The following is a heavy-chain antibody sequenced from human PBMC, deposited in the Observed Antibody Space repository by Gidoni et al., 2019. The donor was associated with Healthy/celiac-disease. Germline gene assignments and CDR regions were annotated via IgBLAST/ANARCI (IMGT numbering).Heavy chain of an antibody. Sequence: QVQLQESVPGLVKPSQTLSLTCTVSGGSISSGSYYWSWIRQPAGKGLEWIGRIYTSGSTNYNPSLKSRVTISVDTSKNQFSLKLSSVTAADTAVYYCARENGIQLWFGLIDYWGQGTLVTVSS. D-gene: IGHD5-18*01. CDR1: GGSISSGSYY. J-gene: IGHJ4*02. V-gene: IGHV4-61*02. CDR2: IYTSGST. CDR3: ARENGIQLWFGLIDY.